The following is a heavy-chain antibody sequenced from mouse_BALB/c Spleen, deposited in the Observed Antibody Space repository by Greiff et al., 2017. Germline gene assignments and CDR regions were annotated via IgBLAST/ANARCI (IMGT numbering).Heavy chain of an antibody. CDR2: IYPGNSDT. J-gene: IGHJ3*01. Sequence: EVQLQQSGTVLARPGASVKMSCKASGYSFTSYWMHWVKQRPGQGLEWIGAIYPGNSDTSYNQKFKGKAKLTAVTSASTAYMELSSLTNEDSAVYYCTRSSYDGYYAFAYWGQGTLVTVSA. CDR1: GYSFTSYW. CDR3: TRSSYDGYYAFAY. D-gene: IGHD2-3*01. V-gene: IGHV1-5*01.